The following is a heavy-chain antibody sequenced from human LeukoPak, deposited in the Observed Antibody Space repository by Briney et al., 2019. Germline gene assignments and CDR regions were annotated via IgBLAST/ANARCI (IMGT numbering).Heavy chain of an antibody. Sequence: SETLSLTCTVSGGSISSYYWSWIRQPLGKGLEWIGYIYYSGSTNYNPSLKSRVTISVDTSKNPFSLKLSSVTAADTAVYYCARRDAYYDFWSGYYFDYWGQGTLVTVSS. CDR2: IYYSGST. CDR3: ARRDAYYDFWSGYYFDY. CDR1: GGSISSYY. V-gene: IGHV4-59*12. D-gene: IGHD3-3*01. J-gene: IGHJ4*02.